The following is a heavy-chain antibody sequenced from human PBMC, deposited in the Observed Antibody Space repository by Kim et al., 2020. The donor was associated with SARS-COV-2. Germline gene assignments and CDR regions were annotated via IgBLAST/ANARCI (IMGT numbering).Heavy chain of an antibody. CDR1: GYTFTSYG. J-gene: IGHJ4*02. CDR3: ARMKVVRGVIIRADFDY. V-gene: IGHV1-18*01. Sequence: ASVKVSCKAPGYTFTSYGISWVRQAPGQGLEWMGWISAYNGNTNYAQKLQGRVTMTTDTSTSTAYMELRSLRSDDTAVYYCARMKVVRGVIIRADFDYWGQGTLVTVSS. D-gene: IGHD3-10*01. CDR2: ISAYNGNT.